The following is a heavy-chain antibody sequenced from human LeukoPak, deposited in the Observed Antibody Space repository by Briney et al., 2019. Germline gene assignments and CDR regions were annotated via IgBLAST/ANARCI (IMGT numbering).Heavy chain of an antibody. CDR2: FYYSGST. D-gene: IGHD3-10*01. CDR1: GGSISSDY. V-gene: IGHV4-59*08. CDR3: ARARGSPSAGDY. J-gene: IGHJ4*02. Sequence: PSETLSLTCTVSGGSISSDYWSWIRQPPGKGLEWIGYFYYSGSTNYNPSLKSRVTIFVDTSKNQFSLRLSSVSAADTAVYYCARARGSPSAGDYWGQGTLVTVSS.